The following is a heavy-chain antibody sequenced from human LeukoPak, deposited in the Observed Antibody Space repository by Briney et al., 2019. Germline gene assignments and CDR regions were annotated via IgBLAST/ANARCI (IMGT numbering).Heavy chain of an antibody. V-gene: IGHV4-59*13. D-gene: IGHD3-22*01. CDR3: ARGLYYYDSGGYTLAY. J-gene: IGHJ4*02. CDR1: GDSISSYY. CDR2: VYYTGST. Sequence: PSETLSLTCTVSGDSISSYYWSWIRQPPGKGLEGIGYVYYTGSTNYNPSLKSRVTISVDTSKNQFSLKLSSVTAADTAVYYCARGLYYYDSGGYTLAYWGQGTLVTVSS.